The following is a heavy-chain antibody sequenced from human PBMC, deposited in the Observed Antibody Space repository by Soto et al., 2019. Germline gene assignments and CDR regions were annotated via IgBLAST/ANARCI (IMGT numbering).Heavy chain of an antibody. CDR3: ARVLATGTPNYYYYYMDV. D-gene: IGHD1-1*01. CDR1: GYTFTSYG. CDR2: ISAYNGNT. V-gene: IGHV1-18*01. J-gene: IGHJ6*03. Sequence: ASVKVSCKASGYTFTSYGISWVRQAPGQGLEWMGWISAYNGNTNYAQKLQGRVTMTTDTSTSTAYMELRSLRSDDTAVYYCARVLATGTPNYYYYYMDVWGKGTTVTVSS.